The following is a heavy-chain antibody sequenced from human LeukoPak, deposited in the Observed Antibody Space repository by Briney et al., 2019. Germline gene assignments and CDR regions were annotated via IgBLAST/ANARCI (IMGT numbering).Heavy chain of an antibody. D-gene: IGHD4-17*01. CDR2: ISSSGSTM. J-gene: IGHJ3*02. CDR1: GFTFRSYQ. CDR3: AREVPRYGDSYAFDI. Sequence: PGGSLRLSCAASGFTFRSYQMNWVRQAPGKGLEWVSYISSSGSTMYYADSVKGRFTISRDNAKNSLYLQMNSLKPEDTAVYYCAREVPRYGDSYAFDIWGQGTMVTVSS. V-gene: IGHV3-48*03.